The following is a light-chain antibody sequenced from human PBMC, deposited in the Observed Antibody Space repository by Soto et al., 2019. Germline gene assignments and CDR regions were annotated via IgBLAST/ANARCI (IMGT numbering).Light chain of an antibody. J-gene: IGKJ4*01. CDR3: QQSYSTPLT. Sequence: DIQMTQSPSSLSASVGARFTITCRAGQTITTYLNWYQQKQGKAPNLLIYAASSLQSGVPSRFSGSGSGTDFTLTISSLQPEDFATYYCQQSYSTPLTFGGGTKVEIK. V-gene: IGKV1-39*01. CDR2: AAS. CDR1: QTITTY.